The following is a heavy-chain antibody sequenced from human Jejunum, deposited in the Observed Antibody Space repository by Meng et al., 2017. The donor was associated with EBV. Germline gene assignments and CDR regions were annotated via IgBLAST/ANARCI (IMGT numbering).Heavy chain of an antibody. Sequence: EVQLVESGGGLVKPGGSLRLSCAASGFNFSSYSMNWVCQAPGKGLEWVSYISSGSSFIYYADSVKGRFTISRDDAKNSLSLQMNNLGADDTAVYYCVRDSSFNVHWGQGTLVTVSS. CDR1: GFNFSSYS. CDR2: ISSGSSFI. J-gene: IGHJ4*02. D-gene: IGHD3-16*02. CDR3: VRDSSFNVH. V-gene: IGHV3-21*02.